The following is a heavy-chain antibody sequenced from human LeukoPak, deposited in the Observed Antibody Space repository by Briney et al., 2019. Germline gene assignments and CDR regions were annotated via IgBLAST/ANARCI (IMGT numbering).Heavy chain of an antibody. Sequence: PGRSLRLSCAASGFTFSSYAMHWVRQAPGKGLEWVAVISYDGSNKYYADSVKGRFTISRDNSKNTLYLQMNSLRAEDTAVYYCARDGLSLSYYYDNDAFDIWGQGTMVTVSS. V-gene: IGHV3-30-3*01. D-gene: IGHD3-22*01. J-gene: IGHJ3*02. CDR3: ARDGLSLSYYYDNDAFDI. CDR1: GFTFSSYA. CDR2: ISYDGSNK.